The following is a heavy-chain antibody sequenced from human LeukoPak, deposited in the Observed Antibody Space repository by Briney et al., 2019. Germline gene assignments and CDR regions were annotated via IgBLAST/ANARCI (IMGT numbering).Heavy chain of an antibody. Sequence: PSETLSLTCTVSGGSTSSSSFYWGWIRQPPGKGLECIGSIPYSGRTYYSPSLQSRVTISVDTSKNQFSLRLSSVTAADTAVYYCARLRAYYYDSSGYYNFDFWGQGTLVTVSS. CDR2: IPYSGRT. J-gene: IGHJ4*02. V-gene: IGHV4-39*01. CDR3: ARLRAYYYDSSGYYNFDF. D-gene: IGHD3-22*01. CDR1: GGSTSSSSFY.